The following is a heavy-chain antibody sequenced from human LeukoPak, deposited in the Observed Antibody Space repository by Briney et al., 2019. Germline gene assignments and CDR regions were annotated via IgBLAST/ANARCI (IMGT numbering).Heavy chain of an antibody. CDR3: ARGPRDPTGYWSGGRCSPTYEV. V-gene: IGHV3-48*03. J-gene: IGHJ4*02. CDR2: IRNSGSTA. D-gene: IGHD2-15*01. CDR1: GLTLSDYE. Sequence: GGSLRLSWAPSGLTLSDYEMNWVRQAPGERLEWISYIRNSGSTAYNADYVKGRFNPSRDNAENPLDLQMNSLRAEDMAVYYCARGPRDPTGYWSGGRCSPTYEVWGQGTLVSVSS.